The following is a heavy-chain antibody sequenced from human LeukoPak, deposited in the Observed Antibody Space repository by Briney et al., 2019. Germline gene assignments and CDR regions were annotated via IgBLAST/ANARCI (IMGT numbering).Heavy chain of an antibody. V-gene: IGHV3-30*18. Sequence: GGSLRLSCAASGFTFSSYAMTWVRQAPGKGLQWVAVISYDGSNEYYADSVKGRFTISRDNSKNTLYLQMNSLRAEDTAVYYCAKGRGGDYRYGSYYFDYWGQGVLVTVSS. D-gene: IGHD5-18*01. CDR3: AKGRGGDYRYGSYYFDY. CDR1: GFTFSSYA. CDR2: ISYDGSNE. J-gene: IGHJ4*02.